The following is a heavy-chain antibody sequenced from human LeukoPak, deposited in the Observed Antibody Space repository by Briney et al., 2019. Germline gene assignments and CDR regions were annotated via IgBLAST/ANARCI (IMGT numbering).Heavy chain of an antibody. Sequence: GASVKVSCKASGYTFTSYDINWVRQAPGQGLEWMGWMNPNSGNTGYAQKFQGRVTMTTDTSTSTAYMELRSLRSDDTAVYYCARAGQWLVRVALYNWFDPWGQGTLVTVSS. D-gene: IGHD6-19*01. J-gene: IGHJ5*02. CDR2: MNPNSGNT. V-gene: IGHV1-8*02. CDR1: GYTFTSYD. CDR3: ARAGQWLVRVALYNWFDP.